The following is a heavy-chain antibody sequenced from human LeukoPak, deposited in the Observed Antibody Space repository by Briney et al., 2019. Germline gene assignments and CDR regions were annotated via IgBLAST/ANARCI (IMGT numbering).Heavy chain of an antibody. CDR1: GGTFSGYY. J-gene: IGHJ4*02. Sequence: SETLSLTCAVYGGTFSGYYWSWIRQPPGKGLEWIGEINHSGSTKYNPSLKSRVTISVDTSKNQFSLKLSSVTAADTAVYYCARGRSGSYFSFDYWAQGTLVTVSS. V-gene: IGHV4-34*01. CDR2: INHSGST. D-gene: IGHD1-26*01. CDR3: ARGRSGSYFSFDY.